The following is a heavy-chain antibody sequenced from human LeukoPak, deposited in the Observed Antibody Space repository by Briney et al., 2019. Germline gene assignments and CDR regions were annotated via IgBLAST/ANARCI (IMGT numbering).Heavy chain of an antibody. CDR3: AGGPTTYYDFWGGYYAY. Sequence: PGGSLRLSCAASGFTFSSYWMHWVRQAPGKGLVWVSRINSDGSSTSYADSVKGRFTISRDNAKNTLYLQMNSLRAEDTAVYYCAGGPTTYYDFWGGYYAYWGQGTLVTVSS. D-gene: IGHD3-3*01. V-gene: IGHV3-74*01. J-gene: IGHJ4*02. CDR2: INSDGSST. CDR1: GFTFSSYW.